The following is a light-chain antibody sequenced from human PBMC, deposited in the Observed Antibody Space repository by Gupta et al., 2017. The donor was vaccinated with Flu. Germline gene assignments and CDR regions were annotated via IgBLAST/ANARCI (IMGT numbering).Light chain of an antibody. CDR3: YASDSSGNHWV. CDR1: ALTKKN. J-gene: IGLJ2*01. V-gene: IGLV3-10*01. CDR2: EDS. Sequence: SYELIQPHPVSVSPGPTVRITCSGDALTKKNAYWYQQKSGQAPVLVIYEDSKRPSGIPERFSGSNSGTMATLTISGAQVEDEADYYCYASDSSGNHWVFGGGTKLTVL.